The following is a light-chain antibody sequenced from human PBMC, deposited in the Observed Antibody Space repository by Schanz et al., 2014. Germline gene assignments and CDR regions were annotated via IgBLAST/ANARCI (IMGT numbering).Light chain of an antibody. J-gene: IGLJ2*01. CDR3: SSYTSSSTVV. CDR2: DVN. CDR1: SSDVGGYNS. Sequence: QSVLTQPASVSGSPGQSITISCTGTSSDVGGYNSVSWYQQHPGKAPKLMIFDVNQRPSGVPDRFSGSKSGNTASLTVSGLQAEDEADYYCSSYTSSSTVVFGGGTKLTVL. V-gene: IGLV2-14*01.